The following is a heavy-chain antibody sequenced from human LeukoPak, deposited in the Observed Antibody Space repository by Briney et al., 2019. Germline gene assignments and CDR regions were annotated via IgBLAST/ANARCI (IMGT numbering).Heavy chain of an antibody. V-gene: IGHV3-30*02. CDR2: IRYDGSNK. CDR3: ARQSLGASGLDH. Sequence: GGSLRLSCAASGFTFSSYGMHWVRQAPGKGLEWVAFIRYDGSNKYYADSVKGRFTISRDNSKDTLFLHMDSLRVDDTAIYYCARQSLGASGLDHWGQGMLVTVSS. D-gene: IGHD1-26*01. CDR1: GFTFSSYG. J-gene: IGHJ4*02.